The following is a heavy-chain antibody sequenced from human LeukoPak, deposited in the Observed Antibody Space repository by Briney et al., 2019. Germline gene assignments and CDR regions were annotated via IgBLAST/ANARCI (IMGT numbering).Heavy chain of an antibody. V-gene: IGHV1-2*02. CDR3: ERDYCGGGRGYALDP. J-gene: IGHJ5*01. CDR2: INPNSGGT. D-gene: IGHD2-15*01. Sequence: ASVKVSCKASGYTFTGYYMHWVRQAPGQGLEWMGWINPNSGGTNYAQKFQGRVTMTRDTSISTAHMELSRLRSDDTAVYYCERDYCGGGRGYALDPWGQGTMVTVSS. CDR1: GYTFTGYY.